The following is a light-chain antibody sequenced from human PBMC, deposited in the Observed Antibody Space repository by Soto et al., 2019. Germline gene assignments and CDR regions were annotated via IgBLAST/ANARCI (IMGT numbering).Light chain of an antibody. J-gene: IGLJ1*01. CDR3: CSYADNNDYV. CDR2: DDD. CDR1: NIGVKS. V-gene: IGLV3-21*02. Sequence: SYELTQPPSVSVAPGQTATITCGGKNIGVKSVHWYQLRPGQAPVLVVYDDDDRPSGITERFSGSNSGKTATLTIARVEAGDEADYYCCSYADNNDYVFGTGTKVT.